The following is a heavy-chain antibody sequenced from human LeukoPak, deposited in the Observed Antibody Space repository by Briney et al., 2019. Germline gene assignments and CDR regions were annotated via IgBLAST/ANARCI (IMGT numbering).Heavy chain of an antibody. D-gene: IGHD3-16*01. Sequence: GGSLRLSCGASGFSFSSYWMSWVRQAPGKGLEWVANIKQDGSEKYYMDSVKGRFTISRDNAKNSLYLQMDSLRAGDTAVYYCARDPYTYSGWGQGTLVTVSS. CDR1: GFSFSSYW. CDR3: ARDPYTYSG. CDR2: IKQDGSEK. V-gene: IGHV3-7*01. J-gene: IGHJ4*02.